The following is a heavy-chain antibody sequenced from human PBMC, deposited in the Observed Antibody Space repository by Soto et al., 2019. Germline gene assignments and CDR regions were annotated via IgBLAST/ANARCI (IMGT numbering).Heavy chain of an antibody. V-gene: IGHV1-69*13. D-gene: IGHD2-2*01. CDR3: ASNYCSSTSCYAPIGYFQH. CDR2: IIPIFGTA. Sequence: SGKGCSQAPGSTFSNSSLTWGRPAPGQRREWMGGIIPIFGTANYAQKFQGRVTITADESTSTAYMELSSLRSEDTAVYYCASNYCSSTSCYAPIGYFQHWGQGTLVTVSS. J-gene: IGHJ1*01. CDR1: GSTFSNSS.